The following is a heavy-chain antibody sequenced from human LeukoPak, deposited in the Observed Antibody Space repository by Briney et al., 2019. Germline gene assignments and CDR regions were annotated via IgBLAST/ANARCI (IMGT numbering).Heavy chain of an antibody. CDR1: GFTFSSYW. D-gene: IGHD3-9*01. Sequence: AGRSLRLSCAASGFTFSSYWMSWVRQAPGKGLEWVANITQDGREKYYVDAVKGRFTISRDNPKNSLYLQMNSLRAEDTAVYYCARAYLGYDILTGYYGNYYYGMDVWGQGTTVTVSS. V-gene: IGHV3-7*05. CDR3: ARAYLGYDILTGYYGNYYYGMDV. CDR2: ITQDGREK. J-gene: IGHJ6*02.